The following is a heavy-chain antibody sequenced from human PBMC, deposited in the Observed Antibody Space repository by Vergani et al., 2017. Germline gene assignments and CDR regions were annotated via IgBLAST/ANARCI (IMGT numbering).Heavy chain of an antibody. D-gene: IGHD2-2*01. CDR2: INPNSGGT. V-gene: IGHV1-2*02. J-gene: IGHJ4*02. CDR1: GYTFTGYY. CDR3: ARVVRYCSSTSCYEYFDY. Sequence: QVQLVQSGAEVKKPGASVTVSCKASGYTFTGYYMHWVRQAPGQGLEWMGWINPNSGGTNYAQKFQGRVTMTRDTSISTAYMELSRLRSDDTAVYYCARVVRYCSSTSCYEYFDYWGQGTLVTVSS.